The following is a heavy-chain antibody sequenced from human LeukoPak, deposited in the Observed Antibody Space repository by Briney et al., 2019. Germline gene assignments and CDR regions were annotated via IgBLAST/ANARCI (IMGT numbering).Heavy chain of an antibody. CDR2: INHSGST. CDR1: GGSFSGYY. V-gene: IGHV4-34*01. J-gene: IGHJ4*02. CDR3: ARMRAARRFDY. D-gene: IGHD6-6*01. Sequence: PSETLSLTCAVYGGSFSGYYWSWIRQPPGKGLEWIGEINHSGSTNYNPSLKSRVTISVDTSKNQFSLKLSSVTAADTAVYYCARMRAARRFDYWGQGTLVTVSS.